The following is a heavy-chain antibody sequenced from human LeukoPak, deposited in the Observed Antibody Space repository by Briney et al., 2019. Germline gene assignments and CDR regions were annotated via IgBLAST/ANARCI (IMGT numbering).Heavy chain of an antibody. Sequence: GGSLRLSCAASGFTFSSYGMHWVRQAPGKGLGWVAFIRYDGSNKYYADSVKGRFTISRDNSKNTLYLQMNSLRAEDTAVYYCAKQGICSSTSCWLGAYYYYYMDVWGKGTTVTISS. CDR3: AKQGICSSTSCWLGAYYYYYMDV. CDR1: GFTFSSYG. CDR2: IRYDGSNK. V-gene: IGHV3-30*02. J-gene: IGHJ6*03. D-gene: IGHD2-2*01.